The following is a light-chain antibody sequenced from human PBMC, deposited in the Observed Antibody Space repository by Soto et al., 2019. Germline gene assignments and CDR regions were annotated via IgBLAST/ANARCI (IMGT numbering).Light chain of an antibody. CDR2: AAS. V-gene: IGKV1-39*01. Sequence: DIQMTQSPSSLSASVGDRVTIICRASQSISRNLNWYQHKPGKAPKLLIYAASSLQNGVPSRFSGGGSGTEFTLSISSLQPEDFGTYYCQQSYTTASITFGQGTRLEIK. J-gene: IGKJ5*01. CDR1: QSISRN. CDR3: QQSYTTASIT.